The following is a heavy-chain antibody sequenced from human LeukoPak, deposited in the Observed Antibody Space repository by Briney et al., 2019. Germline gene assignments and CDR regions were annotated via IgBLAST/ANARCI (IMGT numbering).Heavy chain of an antibody. D-gene: IGHD1-26*01. J-gene: IGHJ4*02. CDR1: GFTFSSYS. Sequence: GGSLRLSCAASGFTFSSYSMNWVRQAPGKGLKWVSSISSSSSYIYYADSVKGRFTISRDNAKNSLYLQMNSLRAEDTAVYYCARVGGSYYDYWGQGTLVTVSS. CDR2: ISSSSSYI. CDR3: ARVGGSYYDY. V-gene: IGHV3-21*01.